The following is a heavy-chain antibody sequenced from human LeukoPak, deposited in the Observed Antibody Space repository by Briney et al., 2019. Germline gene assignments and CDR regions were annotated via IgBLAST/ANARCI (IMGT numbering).Heavy chain of an antibody. V-gene: IGHV1-69*04. Sequence: SVKLTCKCSGGTFSSYAISWVQQPPGQGLEWVGMIFPIFGIANYAQKFQGRVTITADKSTSTAYMELSSLRSEDTAVYYCARPPKRVRDGYDWDGMDVWGQGTTVTVSS. CDR1: GGTFSSYA. CDR3: ARPPKRVRDGYDWDGMDV. J-gene: IGHJ6*02. D-gene: IGHD5-24*01. CDR2: IFPIFGIA.